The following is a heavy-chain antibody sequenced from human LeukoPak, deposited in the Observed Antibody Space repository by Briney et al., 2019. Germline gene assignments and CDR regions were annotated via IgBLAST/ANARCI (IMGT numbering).Heavy chain of an antibody. CDR3: ARGNIVVEIAATEYYFDY. CDR2: INPNSGGT. D-gene: IGHD2-15*01. Sequence: ASVKVSCAAFGYIFTDYYIHWVRQAPGPGGVWMGWINPNSGGTNYAQKFVGGVTMTRDTSISTAYMELSRLRSDDTAVYYCARGNIVVEIAATEYYFDYWGQGTLVTVSS. V-gene: IGHV1-2*02. CDR1: GYIFTDYY. J-gene: IGHJ4*02.